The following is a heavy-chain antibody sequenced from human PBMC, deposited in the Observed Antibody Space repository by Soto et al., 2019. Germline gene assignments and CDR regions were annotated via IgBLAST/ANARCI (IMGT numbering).Heavy chain of an antibody. J-gene: IGHJ4*02. D-gene: IGHD1-26*01. CDR2: ISYDGRNK. CDR1: GFTCSNYG. Sequence: QVQLVESGGGVVQPGRSLRLSCAASGFTCSNYGMHWVRQAPGKGLEWVAVISYDGRNKYYADSVQGRFTISRDNSKNTVYLHMNGLIAEDTAVYCCGKDRGGSWEYCCKGSMVSASS. V-gene: IGHV3-30*18. CDR3: GKDRGGSWEY.